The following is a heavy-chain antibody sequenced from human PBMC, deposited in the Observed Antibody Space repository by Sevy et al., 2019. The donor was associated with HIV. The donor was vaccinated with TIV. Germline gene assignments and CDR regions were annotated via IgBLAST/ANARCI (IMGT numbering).Heavy chain of an antibody. CDR3: ATGRKSYNWNGGMSYYFDY. CDR1: GYTLTELS. D-gene: IGHD1-20*01. Sequence: ASVKVSCKVSGYTLTELSMHWVRQAPGKGLEWMGGLDPEDGETIYAQKFQGRVTMTENTSTDTAYMELSSLSSEDTAVYYCATGRKSYNWNGGMSYYFDYWGQGTLVTVSS. CDR2: LDPEDGET. V-gene: IGHV1-24*01. J-gene: IGHJ4*02.